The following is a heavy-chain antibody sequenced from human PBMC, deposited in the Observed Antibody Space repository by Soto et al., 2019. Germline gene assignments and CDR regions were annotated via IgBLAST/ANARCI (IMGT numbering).Heavy chain of an antibody. J-gene: IGHJ6*02. CDR3: ARIKWGLDYYNGMDV. CDR1: GYSVSDYF. D-gene: IGHD1-26*01. V-gene: IGHV1-2*02. Sequence: ASVKVSCKASGYSVSDYFIQWVRQAPGQGLEWVAWINPKSAATNYAKKFQGRVSLTWDTSFSTAYMELTRLRPDDTAVYYCARIKWGLDYYNGMDVWGQGTTVTDSS. CDR2: INPKSAAT.